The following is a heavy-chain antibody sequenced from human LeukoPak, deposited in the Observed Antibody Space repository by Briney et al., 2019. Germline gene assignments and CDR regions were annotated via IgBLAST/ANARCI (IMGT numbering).Heavy chain of an antibody. D-gene: IGHD3-22*01. Sequence: SETLSLTCTVSGGSISSSSYYWGWIRQPPGKGLEWIGSIYYSGSTYYNPSLKSRVTISVDTSKNQFSLKLSSVTAADTAVYYCARHGVTMIVGGQEFDYWGQGTLVTVSS. CDR1: GGSISSSSYY. CDR3: ARHGVTMIVGGQEFDY. J-gene: IGHJ4*02. CDR2: IYYSGST. V-gene: IGHV4-39*01.